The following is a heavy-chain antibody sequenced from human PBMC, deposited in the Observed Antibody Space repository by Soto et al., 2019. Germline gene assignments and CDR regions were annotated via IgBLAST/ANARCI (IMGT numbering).Heavy chain of an antibody. Sequence: SETLSLTCTVSGGPISPYYWSWIRQPAGKGLEWIGRIYSSGSTNYNSPLKSRVSMSLDTARNQISLKVKSVTAADTAVYYCAREGGYFDSSGSGVYHYYGVDVWGRGTTVTVSS. J-gene: IGHJ6*02. CDR2: IYSSGST. CDR1: GGPISPYY. CDR3: AREGGYFDSSGSGVYHYYGVDV. D-gene: IGHD3-22*01. V-gene: IGHV4-4*07.